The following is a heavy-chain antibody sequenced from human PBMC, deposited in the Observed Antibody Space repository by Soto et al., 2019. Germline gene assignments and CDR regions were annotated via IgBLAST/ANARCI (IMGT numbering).Heavy chain of an antibody. V-gene: IGHV3-72*01. CDR1: GFTFSSYG. CDR2: SRIKTDGYIT. CDR3: VRGLNSFDM. J-gene: IGHJ3*02. Sequence: VQLVESGGGVVQPGRSLRLSCAASGFTFSSYGMHWVRQAPGKGLEWVARSRIKTDGYITQYAASVRGRFTISRDDSKSSLYLQMDGLKTEDTAVYYCVRGLNSFDMWGQGTVVSVSS.